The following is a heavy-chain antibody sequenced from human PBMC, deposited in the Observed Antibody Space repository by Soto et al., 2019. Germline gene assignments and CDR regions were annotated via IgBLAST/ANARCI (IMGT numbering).Heavy chain of an antibody. D-gene: IGHD4-17*01. CDR1: GGSFSGYY. CDR2: INHSGRT. J-gene: IGHJ3*02. Sequence: QVQLQQWGAGLLKPSETLSLTCAVYGGSFSGYYWSWIRQPPGKGLEWIGEINHSGRTNYNPSLKSRVTISVDTSKNQFSLKLSSVTAADTAVYYCARDYGDYRHAFDIWGQGTMVTVSS. CDR3: ARDYGDYRHAFDI. V-gene: IGHV4-34*01.